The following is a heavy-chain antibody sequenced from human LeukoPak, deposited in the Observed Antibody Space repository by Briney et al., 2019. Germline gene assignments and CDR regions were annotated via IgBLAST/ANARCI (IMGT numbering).Heavy chain of an antibody. V-gene: IGHV3-30-3*01. CDR1: GFTFSSYA. J-gene: IGHJ5*02. CDR3: ARDSPVYGASPHNWFDP. D-gene: IGHD1-26*01. Sequence: GRSLRLSCAASGFTFSSYAMHWVRQAPGKGLEWVAVISYDGSNKYYADSVKGRFTISRDNSKNTLYLQMNSLRAEDTAVYYCARDSPVYGASPHNWFDPWGQGTLVTVSS. CDR2: ISYDGSNK.